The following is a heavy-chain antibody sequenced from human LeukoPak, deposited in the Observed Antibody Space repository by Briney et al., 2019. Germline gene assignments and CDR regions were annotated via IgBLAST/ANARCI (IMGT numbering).Heavy chain of an antibody. Sequence: GGSLRLSCAASGFTFSSYAINWVRQAPGKGLEWVAVISYDGSKKYYADSVKGRFTISRDSSKNTLYLQMNTLRAEDTAVYYRATDYGGNSGTDYWGQGTLVTVSS. D-gene: IGHD4-23*01. CDR3: ATDYGGNSGTDY. V-gene: IGHV3-30-3*01. CDR1: GFTFSSYA. CDR2: ISYDGSKK. J-gene: IGHJ4*02.